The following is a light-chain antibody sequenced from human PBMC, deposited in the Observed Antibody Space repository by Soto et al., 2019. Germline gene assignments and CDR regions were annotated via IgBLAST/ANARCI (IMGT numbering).Light chain of an antibody. J-gene: IGKJ1*01. CDR3: MQGTHWPWT. CDR1: YSLIHSDGDTY. V-gene: IGKV2-30*02. Sequence: DVVMTQSPLSLPVTLGQPASISCRSSYSLIHSDGDTYLNWFQQRPGQSPRRLIYEVSNRDSGVPDRFSGSGSGTDFTLKIRRVEAEDVGMYYCMQGTHWPWTFGQGTEVEIK. CDR2: EVS.